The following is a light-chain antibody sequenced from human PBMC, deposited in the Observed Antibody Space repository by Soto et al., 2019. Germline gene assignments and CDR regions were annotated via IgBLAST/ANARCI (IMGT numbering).Light chain of an antibody. J-gene: IGKJ1*01. Sequence: DIQMTQSPSSLSASVGDTVTITCRASQGIMDYLAWYQQRPGKAPNLLIYASSTLQIGVTSRFSGSGAGTDFTLTISSLQPEDAATYYCQKYDSAPQTFGPGTKVEIK. CDR2: ASS. CDR3: QKYDSAPQT. V-gene: IGKV1-27*01. CDR1: QGIMDY.